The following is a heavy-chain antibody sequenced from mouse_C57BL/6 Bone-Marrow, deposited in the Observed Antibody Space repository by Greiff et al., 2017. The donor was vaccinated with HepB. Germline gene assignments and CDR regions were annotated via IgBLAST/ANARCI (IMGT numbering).Heavy chain of an antibody. V-gene: IGHV5-16*01. Sequence: EVQLVESEGGLVQPGSSMKLSCTASGFTFSDYYMAWVRQVPEKGLEWVANINYDGSSTYYLDSLKSRFIISRDNAKNILYLQMSSLKSEDTATYYCASISPYYAMDYWGQGTSVTVSS. CDR3: ASISPYYAMDY. CDR2: INYDGSST. CDR1: GFTFSDYY. J-gene: IGHJ4*01. D-gene: IGHD2-3*01.